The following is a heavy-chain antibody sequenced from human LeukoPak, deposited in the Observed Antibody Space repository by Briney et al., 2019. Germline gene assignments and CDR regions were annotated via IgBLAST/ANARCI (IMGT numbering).Heavy chain of an antibody. V-gene: IGHV3-74*01. Sequence: PGGSLRLSCAASGLSFSTQRMHWVRQAPGKGLVWVSYINIDERITGYADFVKGRFTISRDNAKNTLYLQMNSLRAEDTAIYYCFREGGDWGQGTLVTVSS. CDR3: FREGGD. J-gene: IGHJ4*02. D-gene: IGHD3-10*01. CDR1: GLSFSTQR. CDR2: INIDERIT.